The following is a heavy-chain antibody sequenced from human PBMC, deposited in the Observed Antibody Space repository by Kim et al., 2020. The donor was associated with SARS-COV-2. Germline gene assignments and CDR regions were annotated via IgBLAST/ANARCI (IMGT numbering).Heavy chain of an antibody. J-gene: IGHJ3*02. V-gene: IGHV3-11*04. CDR1: GFTLSDYY. Sequence: GGSLRLSCAASGFTLSDYYMSWIRQAPGKGLEWVSYISSSGSTIYYADSVKGRFTISRDNAKNSLYLQMNSLRAEDTAVYYCARDGLLTMIVPLNAFDIWGQGTMVTVSS. D-gene: IGHD3-22*01. CDR2: ISSSGSTI. CDR3: ARDGLLTMIVPLNAFDI.